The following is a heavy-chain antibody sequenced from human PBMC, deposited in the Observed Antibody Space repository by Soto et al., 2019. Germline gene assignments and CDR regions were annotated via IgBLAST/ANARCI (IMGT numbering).Heavy chain of an antibody. V-gene: IGHV1-69*13. Sequence: SVKVSCKASGYMFRSYGISWVRQAPGKGLEWMGWISPIYGNAKYAQKFQGRVTITAEESTSTAYMELSSLRSEDTAVYYCARSSSGYFGFDPWGQGTLVTVSS. D-gene: IGHD3-22*01. CDR2: ISPIYGNA. J-gene: IGHJ5*02. CDR3: ARSSSGYFGFDP. CDR1: GYMFRSYG.